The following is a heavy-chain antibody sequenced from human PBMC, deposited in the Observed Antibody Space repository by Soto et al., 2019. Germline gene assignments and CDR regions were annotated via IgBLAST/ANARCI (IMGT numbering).Heavy chain of an antibody. Sequence: QVQLQESGPGLVKPSETLSLTCSVSGGSISGSYWSWIRQSPGKGLEWLGYVYYTGSTNYSPSLRSRVSISVDTSKNEFSLRLSSVTAADTAVYFCARSVAVPGAHIHYWGQGTQVTVSS. CDR1: GGSISGSY. CDR3: ARSVAVPGAHIHY. D-gene: IGHD6-19*01. CDR2: VYYTGST. V-gene: IGHV4-59*01. J-gene: IGHJ4*02.